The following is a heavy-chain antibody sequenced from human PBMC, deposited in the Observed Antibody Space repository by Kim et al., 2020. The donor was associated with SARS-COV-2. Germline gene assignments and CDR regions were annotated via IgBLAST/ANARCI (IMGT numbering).Heavy chain of an antibody. D-gene: IGHD3-22*01. V-gene: IGHV1-69*01. CDR3: ARAHSSGYYYQYYFDY. J-gene: IGHJ4*02. Sequence: FQGRVTITADESTSTAYMELSSLRSEDTAVYYCARAHSSGYYYQYYFDYWGQGTLVTVSS.